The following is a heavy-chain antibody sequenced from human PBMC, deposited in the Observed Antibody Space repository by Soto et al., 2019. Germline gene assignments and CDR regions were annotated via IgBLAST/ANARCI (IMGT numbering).Heavy chain of an antibody. V-gene: IGHV3-43*01. CDR1: GFIFDDYS. J-gene: IGHJ6*02. Sequence: EVQLVESGGVVVQPGGSLRLSCAASGFIFDDYSMYWVRQAPGKGLEWVSLLSWDGRHTYYADSVKGRFIISRDNSRNSLYLQMTSLTTADTALYYCAIARRSIFGGMDVWGQGTTVTVSS. CDR3: AIARRSIFGGMDV. D-gene: IGHD3-3*01. CDR2: LSWDGRHT.